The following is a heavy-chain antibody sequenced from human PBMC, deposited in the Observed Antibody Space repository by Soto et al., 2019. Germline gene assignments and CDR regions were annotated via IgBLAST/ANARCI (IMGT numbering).Heavy chain of an antibody. D-gene: IGHD6-19*01. CDR3: ARAGYSSGWYYYYGMDV. Sequence: PGGSLRLSCAASGFTFSSYWMSWVRQAPGKGLEWVVNIKQDGSETYYMDSVRGRFTASRDNAKNSVYLQMNSLRAEDTAVYYCARAGYSSGWYYYYGMDVWGQGTTVTVSS. CDR2: IKQDGSET. J-gene: IGHJ6*02. V-gene: IGHV3-7*04. CDR1: GFTFSSYW.